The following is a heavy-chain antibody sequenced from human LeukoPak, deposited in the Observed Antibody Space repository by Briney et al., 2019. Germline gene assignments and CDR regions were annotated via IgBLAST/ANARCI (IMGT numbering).Heavy chain of an antibody. CDR3: AKDPSSGWYRWSMDV. CDR2: ISWNSGRI. Sequence: GGSLRLSCAASGFTFDDYAVYWVRQTPGKGPEWVSSISWNSGRIGYADSVKGRFTISRDNSKNTLYLQMNSLTTEDTALYYCAKDPSSGWYRWSMDVWGQGTTVTVSS. V-gene: IGHV3-9*01. J-gene: IGHJ6*02. CDR1: GFTFDDYA. D-gene: IGHD6-19*01.